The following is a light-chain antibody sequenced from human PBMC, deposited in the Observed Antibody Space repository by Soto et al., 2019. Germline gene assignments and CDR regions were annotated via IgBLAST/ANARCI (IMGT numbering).Light chain of an antibody. CDR3: QRYGSSPTLT. J-gene: IGKJ4*01. Sequence: EIVVTQSPGTLSLSPGERATLTCSASQSVSNHYLAWYQQKPGQAPRLLLYGASNWATGIPDRFSGSGSGTDFTLTIIRLEPEAFAVYYCQRYGSSPTLTFGGGTKVEI. CDR2: GAS. CDR1: QSVSNHY. V-gene: IGKV3-20*01.